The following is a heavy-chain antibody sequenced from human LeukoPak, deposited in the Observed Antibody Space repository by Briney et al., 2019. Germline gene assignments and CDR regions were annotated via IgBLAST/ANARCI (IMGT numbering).Heavy chain of an antibody. J-gene: IGHJ6*02. CDR2: INSDGSST. CDR1: GFTFNKYG. V-gene: IGHV3-74*01. Sequence: PGGSLRLSCIASGFTFNKYGMHWVRQAPGKGLVWVSRINSDGSSTTYGDSVKGRFTISRDNAKNTLYLQLNSLRAEDTAVYYCARWYYGMDVWGQGTTVTVSS. CDR3: ARWYYGMDV.